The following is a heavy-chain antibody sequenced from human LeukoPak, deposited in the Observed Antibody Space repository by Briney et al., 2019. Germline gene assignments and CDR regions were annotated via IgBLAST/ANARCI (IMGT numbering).Heavy chain of an antibody. D-gene: IGHD3-22*01. CDR1: GFTFSSYA. CDR3: AKDRPNYYDSSGPSDAFDI. CDR2: ISGSGGST. J-gene: IGHJ3*02. Sequence: GGSLRLSCAASGFTFSSYAMSWVRQAPGKGLEWVSAISGSGGSTYYADSVKGRFTISRDNSKNTLYLQMNSLRAEDTAVYYCAKDRPNYYDSSGPSDAFDIWGQGTMVTVSS. V-gene: IGHV3-23*01.